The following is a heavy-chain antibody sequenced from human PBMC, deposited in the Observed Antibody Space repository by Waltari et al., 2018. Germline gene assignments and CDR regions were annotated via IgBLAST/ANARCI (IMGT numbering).Heavy chain of an antibody. D-gene: IGHD6-19*01. CDR1: GGSISSSNW. Sequence: QVQLQESGPGLVKPSGTLSLTCAVSGGSISSSNWWSWVRQPPGKGLEWIGEIYHSGSTNYTPSHKRRVTRAVDKSKNQFSLKLSSVTAADTAVYYGAGDRGSGWRTDAFDIWGQGTMVTVSS. J-gene: IGHJ3*02. V-gene: IGHV4-4*02. CDR3: AGDRGSGWRTDAFDI. CDR2: IYHSGST.